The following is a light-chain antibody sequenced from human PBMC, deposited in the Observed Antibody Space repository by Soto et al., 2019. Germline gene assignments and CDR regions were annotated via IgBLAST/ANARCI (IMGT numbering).Light chain of an antibody. CDR2: EVN. Sequence: QSALTQPPSASGSPGQSVTISCTATSSDVGGYNYVSWFQQHPGKAPKLIIHEVNQRPSGVPDRFSGSKSGNTASLTVSGLQAEDEGTYYCSSYGGYNNVVFGTGTKVTVL. CDR3: SSYGGYNNVV. V-gene: IGLV2-8*01. J-gene: IGLJ1*01. CDR1: SSDVGGYNY.